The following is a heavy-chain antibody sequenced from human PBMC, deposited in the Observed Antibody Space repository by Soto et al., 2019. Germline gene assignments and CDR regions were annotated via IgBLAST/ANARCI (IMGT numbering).Heavy chain of an antibody. Sequence: SLRLSCAAAGFTFSNYEMNWVRQAPGKGLEWVSYISSSGSTIYYADSVKGRFTISRENAKSSLFLQVSSLRADDTAIYYCARESLGGDYPLDYWGQGTLVTASS. V-gene: IGHV3-48*03. CDR1: GFTFSNYE. CDR3: ARESLGGDYPLDY. J-gene: IGHJ4*02. D-gene: IGHD4-17*01. CDR2: ISSSGSTI.